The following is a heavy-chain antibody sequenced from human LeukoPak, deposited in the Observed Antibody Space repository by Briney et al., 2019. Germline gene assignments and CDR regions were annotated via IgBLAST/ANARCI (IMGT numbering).Heavy chain of an antibody. CDR1: GFTLADLS. Sequence: ASVKVSCKVSGFTLADLSMHWVRQAPGKGLEWVGGFDRKNGDTIYAQRFRGRVTLTEDTSTGTAYMDLSSLSADDTAVYYCATGAYCATTTCPGYQHYYYFMDVWGKGTTVTVSS. CDR3: ATGAYCATTTCPGYQHYYYFMDV. V-gene: IGHV1-24*01. D-gene: IGHD2-21*01. J-gene: IGHJ6*03. CDR2: FDRKNGDT.